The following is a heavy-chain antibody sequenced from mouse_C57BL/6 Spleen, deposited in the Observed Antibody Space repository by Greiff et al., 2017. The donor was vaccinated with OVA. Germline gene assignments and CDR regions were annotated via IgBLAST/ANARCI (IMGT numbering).Heavy chain of an antibody. D-gene: IGHD4-1*01. CDR2: ISSGGDYI. V-gene: IGHV5-9-1*02. CDR3: TRESLTGTWYFDV. J-gene: IGHJ1*03. Sequence: EVQLVESGEGLVKPGGSLKLSCAASGFTFSSYAMSWVRQTPEKRLEWVAYISSGGDYIYYADTVKGRFTISRDNARNTLYLQMSSLKSEDTAMYYCTRESLTGTWYFDVWGTGTTVTVSS. CDR1: GFTFSSYA.